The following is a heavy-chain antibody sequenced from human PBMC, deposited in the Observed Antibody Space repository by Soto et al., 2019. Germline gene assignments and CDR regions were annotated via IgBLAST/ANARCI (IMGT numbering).Heavy chain of an antibody. D-gene: IGHD3-3*01. CDR1: GFTFSSYG. CDR2: IWYDGSNK. V-gene: IGHV3-33*01. CDR3: ARGGGLWGGPPTQYGMDV. Sequence: GGSLRLSCAASGFTFSSYGMHWVRQAPGKGLEWVAVIWYDGSNKYYADSVKGRFTISRDNSKNTLYLQMNSLRAEDTAVYYWARGGGLWGGPPTQYGMDVWGQGTTVTVSS. J-gene: IGHJ6*02.